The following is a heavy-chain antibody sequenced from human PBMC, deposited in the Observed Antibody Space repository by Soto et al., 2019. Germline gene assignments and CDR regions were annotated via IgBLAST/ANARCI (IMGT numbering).Heavy chain of an antibody. V-gene: IGHV4-61*01. CDR2: IYYSGST. CDR3: ARDADGYCSGGSCDRYYYYGMDV. D-gene: IGHD2-15*01. J-gene: IGHJ6*02. CDR1: GGSVSSGSYY. Sequence: QVQLQESGPGLVKPSETLSLTCTVSGGSVSSGSYYWSWIRQPPGKGLEWIGYIYYSGSTNYNPSLESRLTMSVDTSKNHCSLKLSSVTAADTAVYYCARDADGYCSGGSCDRYYYYGMDVWGQGTTVTVSS.